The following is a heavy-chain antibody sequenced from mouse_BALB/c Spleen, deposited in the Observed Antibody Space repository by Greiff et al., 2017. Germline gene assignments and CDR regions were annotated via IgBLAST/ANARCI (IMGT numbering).Heavy chain of an antibody. CDR2: ISSGGSYT. CDR1: GFTFSSYG. V-gene: IGHV5-6*01. Sequence: EVKLMESGGDLVKPGGSLKLSCAASGFTFSSYGMPWVRQTPDQRLEWVATISSGGSYTYYPDSVKGRCTISRDNARNTLYLQRSSLKSEDTAMYYGARHPPPDGYDDFDDWGQGTTLTVSS. D-gene: IGHD2-2*01. CDR3: ARHPPPDGYDDFDD. J-gene: IGHJ2*01.